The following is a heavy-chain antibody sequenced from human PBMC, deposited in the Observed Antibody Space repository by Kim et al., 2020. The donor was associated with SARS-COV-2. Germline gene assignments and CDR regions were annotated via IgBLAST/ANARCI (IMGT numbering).Heavy chain of an antibody. Sequence: GGSLRLSCAASGFTFSSYWMHWVRQAPGKGLVWVSRINSDGSSTSYADSVKGRFTISRDNAKNTLYLQMNSLRAEDTAVYYCAREGGSSTSSPTTTGYGMDVWGQGTTVTVSS. CDR2: INSDGSST. J-gene: IGHJ6*02. CDR3: AREGGSSTSSPTTTGYGMDV. V-gene: IGHV3-74*01. CDR1: GFTFSSYW. D-gene: IGHD2-2*01.